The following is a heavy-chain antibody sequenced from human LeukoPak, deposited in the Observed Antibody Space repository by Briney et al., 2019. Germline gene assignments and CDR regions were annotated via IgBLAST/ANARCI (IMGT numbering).Heavy chain of an antibody. Sequence: SETLSLTCAVSGYSISSGYYWGWIRPPPGKGLEWIGSIYHSESTYYNPSLRSRVTISVDTSKNQFSLKLTSVTATDTAVYYCTRAAVPGTVDYWGQGTLVTVSS. J-gene: IGHJ4*02. CDR3: TRAAVPGTVDY. V-gene: IGHV4-38-2*01. CDR2: IYHSEST. CDR1: GYSISSGYY. D-gene: IGHD6-19*01.